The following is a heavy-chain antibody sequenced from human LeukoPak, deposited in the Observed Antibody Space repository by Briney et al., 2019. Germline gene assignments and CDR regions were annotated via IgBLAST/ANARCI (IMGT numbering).Heavy chain of an antibody. CDR2: INSDGPST. Sequence: PGGSLRLSCAASGFTFSSYWMHWVRQAPGKGLVWVSRINSDGPSTSYADAVKGRFTISRDNAKNTLYLQMNSLRAEDTAVYYCARGGLTGTTIPYFDFWGQGTLVTVSS. CDR3: ARGGLTGTTIPYFDF. J-gene: IGHJ4*02. V-gene: IGHV3-74*01. CDR1: GFTFSSYW. D-gene: IGHD1-7*01.